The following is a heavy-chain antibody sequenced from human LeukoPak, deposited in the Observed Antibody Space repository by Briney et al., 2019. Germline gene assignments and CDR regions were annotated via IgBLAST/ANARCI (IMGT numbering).Heavy chain of an antibody. J-gene: IGHJ3*02. D-gene: IGHD4-23*01. Sequence: SETLSLTCTVSGGSISSGGYYWSWIRQHPGKGLEWIGYIYYSGSTYYNPSLKSRVTISVDTSKNQFSLKLSSVTAADTAVYYCAREAVTNTGGAFDIWGQGTMVTVSS. CDR1: GGSISSGGYY. CDR2: IYYSGST. V-gene: IGHV4-31*03. CDR3: AREAVTNTGGAFDI.